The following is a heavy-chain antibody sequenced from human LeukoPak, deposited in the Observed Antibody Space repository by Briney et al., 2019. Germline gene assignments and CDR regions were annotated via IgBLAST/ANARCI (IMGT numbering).Heavy chain of an antibody. D-gene: IGHD5-24*01. CDR2: IYYSGRT. J-gene: IGHJ4*02. Sequence: SDTLSPTCTLSGGSISSYFWSWIRHRPGKGLEWSGYIYYSGRTNYNPSLKSRVTISVATSKNQFSLKLSSVTAADTAVYYCARGLALSRWLQGSWGQGTLVTVSS. CDR1: GGSISSYF. CDR3: ARGLALSRWLQGS. V-gene: IGHV4-59*07.